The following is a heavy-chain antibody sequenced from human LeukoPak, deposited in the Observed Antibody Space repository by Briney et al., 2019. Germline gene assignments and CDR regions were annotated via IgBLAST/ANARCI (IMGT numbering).Heavy chain of an antibody. CDR2: INHSGST. D-gene: IGHD2-2*01. V-gene: IGHV4-34*01. CDR1: GGSFSGYY. J-gene: IGHJ4*02. CDR3: ARGGIVVVPAALPFDY. Sequence: PSETLSLTCAVYGGSFSGYYWSWIRQPPGKGLEWIGEINHSGSTNYNPSLKSRVTISVDTSKNQFSLKLSSVTAVDTAVYYCARGGIVVVPAALPFDYWGQGTLVTVSS.